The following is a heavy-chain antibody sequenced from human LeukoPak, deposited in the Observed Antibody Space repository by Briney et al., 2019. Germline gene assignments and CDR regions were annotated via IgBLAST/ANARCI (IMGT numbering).Heavy chain of an antibody. CDR3: ARAMAGRDAFDI. CDR2: IYYSGST. D-gene: IGHD6-19*01. J-gene: IGHJ3*02. CDR1: GGSISSGGYY. V-gene: IGHV4-31*03. Sequence: PSETLSLTCTVSGGSISSGGYYWSWIRQHPGKGLEWIGYIYYSGSTYYNPSLKSRVTISVDTSKNQFSLKLSSVTAADTAVYYCARAMAGRDAFDIWGQGTMVTVSS.